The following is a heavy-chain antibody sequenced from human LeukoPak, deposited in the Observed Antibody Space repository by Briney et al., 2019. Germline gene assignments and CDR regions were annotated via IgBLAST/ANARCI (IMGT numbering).Heavy chain of an antibody. CDR2: INTDGNFT. Sequence: PGGSLRLSCAASGFTFSFYEMNWVRQAPGKGLVWVSHINTDGNFTSYADSVKGRFTISRDNAKNTLYLQMNSLRAEDTAVYYCARSSGWLSAWGQGNLVTVSS. V-gene: IGHV3-74*01. CDR1: GFTFSFYE. D-gene: IGHD6-19*01. J-gene: IGHJ4*02. CDR3: ARSSGWLSA.